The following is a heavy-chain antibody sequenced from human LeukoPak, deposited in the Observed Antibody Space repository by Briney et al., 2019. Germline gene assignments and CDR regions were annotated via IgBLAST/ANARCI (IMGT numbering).Heavy chain of an antibody. V-gene: IGHV4-59*08. CDR1: GGSISSYY. J-gene: IGHJ5*02. Sequence: SETLSLTCTVSGGSISSYYWSWIRQPPGKGLEWIGYIYYSGSTNYNPSLKSRVTISVDTSKNQFSLKLSSVTAAGTAVYYCARRGVSWFDPWGQGTLVTVSS. CDR2: IYYSGST. CDR3: ARRGVSWFDP. D-gene: IGHD2/OR15-2a*01.